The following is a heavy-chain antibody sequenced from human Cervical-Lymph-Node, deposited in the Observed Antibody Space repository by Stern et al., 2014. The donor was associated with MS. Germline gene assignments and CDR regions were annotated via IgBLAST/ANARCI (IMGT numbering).Heavy chain of an antibody. CDR3: AREGELGGERGVDY. CDR2: ISSSSSYI. Sequence: VQLVESGGGLVKPGGSLRLSCAASGFTFSSYSMNWVRQAPGKGLEWVSSISSSSSYIYYADSVKGRFTISRDNAKNSLYLQMNSLRAEDTAVYYCAREGELGGERGVDYWGQGTLVTVSS. CDR1: GFTFSSYS. V-gene: IGHV3-21*01. D-gene: IGHD1-7*01. J-gene: IGHJ4*02.